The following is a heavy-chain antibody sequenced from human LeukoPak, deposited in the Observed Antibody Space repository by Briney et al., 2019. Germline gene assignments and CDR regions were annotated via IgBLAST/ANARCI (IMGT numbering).Heavy chain of an antibody. D-gene: IGHD3-10*01. CDR3: ARTTMVRGTYYMDV. CDR1: GGSFSVYY. J-gene: IGHJ6*03. Sequence: SETLSLTCAVYGGSFSVYYWSWIRQPPGKGLEWIGCIYYSGYTNYKSSLKSRVTISVDTSKNQFSLKLSSVTAADTAVYYCARTTMVRGTYYMDVWGKGTTVTVSS. V-gene: IGHV4-59*01. CDR2: IYYSGYT.